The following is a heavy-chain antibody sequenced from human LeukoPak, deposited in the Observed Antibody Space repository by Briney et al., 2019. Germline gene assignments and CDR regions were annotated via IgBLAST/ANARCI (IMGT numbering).Heavy chain of an antibody. V-gene: IGHV4-39*01. CDR3: ASFNGIVDAFGI. J-gene: IGHJ3*02. D-gene: IGHD3-22*01. CDR1: GGSISSSSYY. CDR2: IYYSGST. Sequence: SETLSLTCTVSGGSISSSSYYWGWIRQPPGKGLEWIGSIYYSGSTYYNPSLKSRVTISVDTSKNQFSLKLSSVTAADTAVYYCASFNGIVDAFGIWGQGTMVTVSS.